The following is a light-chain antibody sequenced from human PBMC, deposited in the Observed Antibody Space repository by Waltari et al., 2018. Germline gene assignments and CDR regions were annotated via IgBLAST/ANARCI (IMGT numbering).Light chain of an antibody. J-gene: IGLJ1*01. CDR3: CSYAGRGTYV. V-gene: IGLV2-23*02. CDR1: TSYVGSYDL. Sequence: QSALTQPASVSGTPGQSITLSCSGTTSYVGSYDLVSWYQQHPGEAPKLLICEVFKRPPDTSSRFSGAKSGSTASLTISGLQPEDEADYYCCSYAGRGTYVFGSGTKVTVL. CDR2: EVF.